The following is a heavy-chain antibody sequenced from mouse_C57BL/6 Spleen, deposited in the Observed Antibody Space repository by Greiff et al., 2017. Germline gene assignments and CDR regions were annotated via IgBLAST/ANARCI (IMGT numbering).Heavy chain of an antibody. J-gene: IGHJ1*03. V-gene: IGHV1-80*01. CDR2: IYPGDGGT. CDR1: GYAFSSYW. CDR3: ARSLTGIYWVFDV. D-gene: IGHD4-1*01. Sequence: QVQLQQSGAELVKPGASVKISCKASGYAFSSYWMNWVKQRPGKGLEWIGQIYPGDGGTNYNGKFKGKATLTAEKSSSTAYMQLSSLTSDDSAVYVCARSLTGIYWVFDVWGTGTTVTVSS.